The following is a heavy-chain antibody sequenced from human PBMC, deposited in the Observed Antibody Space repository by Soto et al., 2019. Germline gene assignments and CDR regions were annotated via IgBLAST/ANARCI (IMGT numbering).Heavy chain of an antibody. CDR2: IYHSGST. CDR3: ARTPPLGYFDY. CDR1: GGSISSVDYY. Sequence: SGTLSLTCTVSGGSISSVDYYWSWIRQPPGKGLEWIGYIYHSGSTYYNPSLKSRVTISVDTSKNQFSLKLSSVTAADTAVYYCARTPPLGYFDYWGQGTLVTVSS. J-gene: IGHJ4*02. V-gene: IGHV4-30-4*01.